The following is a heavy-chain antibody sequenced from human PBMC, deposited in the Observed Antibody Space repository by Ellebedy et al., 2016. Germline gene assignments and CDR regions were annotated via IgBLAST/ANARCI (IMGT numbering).Heavy chain of an antibody. CDR3: TRGLAGYGRFDP. D-gene: IGHD5-12*01. CDR2: SSSDGNNK. V-gene: IGHV3-30*04. CDR1: GFIFSNYA. Sequence: GGSLRLXCAASGFIFSNYAIHWVRQAPGKGLEWVAVSSSDGNNKYYADSVKGRFTISRDSAKNTLYLQVISLRTEDTAIYYCTRGLAGYGRFDPWGQGTLVSVSS. J-gene: IGHJ5*02.